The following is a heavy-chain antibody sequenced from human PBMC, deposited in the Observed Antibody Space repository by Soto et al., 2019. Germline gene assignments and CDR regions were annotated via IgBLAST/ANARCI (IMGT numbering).Heavy chain of an antibody. D-gene: IGHD2-15*01. V-gene: IGHV3-48*01. CDR2: ISSGSETI. CDR3: AREPGGLDY. CDR1: GFAFSGYS. Sequence: EVQLVESGGGLVQPGGSLRLSCAASGFAFSGYSMNWVRQAPGKGLEWISYISSGSETIYYADSVKGRFTISRDNAKYSRYLQMNSLRAEDTALYYCAREPGGLDYWGQGPLVTVSS. J-gene: IGHJ4*02.